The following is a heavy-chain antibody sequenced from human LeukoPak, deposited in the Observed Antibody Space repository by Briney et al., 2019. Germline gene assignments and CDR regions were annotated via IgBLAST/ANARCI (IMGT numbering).Heavy chain of an antibody. CDR1: GGSISTSNYY. J-gene: IGHJ5*02. Sequence: SETLSLTCTVSGGSISTSNYYWGWIRQPPGKGLEWIGNIFYSGSTYYSPSLKSRVTISVDTSKNQFSLKLSSVTAADTAVYYCARAIYREGVTTPNWFDPWGQGTLVTVSS. V-gene: IGHV4-39*07. CDR3: ARAIYREGVTTPNWFDP. D-gene: IGHD5-12*01. CDR2: IFYSGST.